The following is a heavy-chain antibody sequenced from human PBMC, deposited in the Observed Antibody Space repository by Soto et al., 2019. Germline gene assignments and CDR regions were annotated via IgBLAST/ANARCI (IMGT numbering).Heavy chain of an antibody. CDR2: ITPGNGKT. Sequence: QVHLVQSGAEVKKPGASVKVSCKASGYTVTDYAIYWVRQAPGQSLEWMGWITPGNGKTRYSEKFQGRVTITWDTSATTAYMELSSLRSEDTDVYYCARGHSGWYYLGDNWGQGTLVTVSS. D-gene: IGHD6-19*01. CDR1: GYTVTDYA. J-gene: IGHJ4*02. CDR3: ARGHSGWYYLGDN. V-gene: IGHV1-3*01.